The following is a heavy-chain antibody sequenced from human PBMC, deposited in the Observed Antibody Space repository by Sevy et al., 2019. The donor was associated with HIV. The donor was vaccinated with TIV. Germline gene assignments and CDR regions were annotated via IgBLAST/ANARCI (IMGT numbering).Heavy chain of an antibody. D-gene: IGHD1-26*01. CDR3: ARAIGLSAAY. V-gene: IGHV3-74*01. Sequence: GGSLRLSCTASGFSLRAYWMHWVRQTPGKGLEWVSHINYAGSVTHYADSVKGQFTISRDNVRNTLYLQMSSLRGEDSATYYCARAIGLSAAYWAQGTLVTVSS. CDR1: GFSLRAYW. CDR2: INYAGSVT. J-gene: IGHJ4*02.